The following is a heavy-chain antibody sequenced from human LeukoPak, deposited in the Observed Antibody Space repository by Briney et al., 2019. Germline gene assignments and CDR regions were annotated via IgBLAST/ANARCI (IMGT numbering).Heavy chain of an antibody. CDR3: ARAFEHYYDSSGYSSYYFDY. Sequence: ASVKVSCKASGYTFTTYAMNWVRQAPGQGLEWMGGIIPIFGTANYAQKFQGRVTITADESTSTAYMELSSLRSEDTAVYYCARAFEHYYDSSGYSSYYFDYWGQGTLVTVSS. V-gene: IGHV1-69*13. D-gene: IGHD3-22*01. J-gene: IGHJ4*02. CDR1: GYTFTTYA. CDR2: IIPIFGTA.